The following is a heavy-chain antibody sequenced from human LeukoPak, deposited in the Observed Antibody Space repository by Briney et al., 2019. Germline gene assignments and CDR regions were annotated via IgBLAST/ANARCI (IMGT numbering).Heavy chain of an antibody. Sequence: GGSLRLSCAASGFTFSSYSMNWVRQAPGKGLEWVSGINWNGGSTGYADSVKGRFTISRDNAKNSLYLQMNSLRAEDTALYYCARFVVATTGGFDYWGQGTLVTVSS. CDR3: ARFVVATTGGFDY. CDR2: INWNGGST. J-gene: IGHJ4*02. CDR1: GFTFSSYS. D-gene: IGHD5-12*01. V-gene: IGHV3-20*04.